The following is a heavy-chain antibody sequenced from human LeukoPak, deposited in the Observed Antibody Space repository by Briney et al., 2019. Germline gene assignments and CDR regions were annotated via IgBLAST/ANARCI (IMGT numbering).Heavy chain of an antibody. J-gene: IGHJ4*02. D-gene: IGHD5-18*01. CDR2: ISYSGST. CDR1: GGSISNGGYF. CDR3: ARVAAATANPRFDY. V-gene: IGHV4-31*03. Sequence: PSETLSLTCTVSGGSISNGGYFWSWIRQPPGEGLEWIGYISYSGSTYHNPSLRSRLTISVDTSKNQFSLKLSSVTAADTAVYYCARVAAATANPRFDYWGQGTLVTVSS.